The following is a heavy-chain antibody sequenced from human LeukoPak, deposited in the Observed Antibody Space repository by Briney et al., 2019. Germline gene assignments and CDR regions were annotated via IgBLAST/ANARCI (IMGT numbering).Heavy chain of an antibody. CDR2: IHYSGNT. V-gene: IGHV4-39*01. J-gene: IGHJ4*02. CDR1: GGSISSYY. D-gene: IGHD1-26*01. Sequence: SETLSLTCTVSGGSISSYYWGWIRQPPGKGLEWIGSIHYSGNTYYNPSLKSRVTISVDTSKNQFSLKLTSVTAADTAVFYCARQGSGSYYRRPFDFWGQGTLVTVSS. CDR3: ARQGSGSYYRRPFDF.